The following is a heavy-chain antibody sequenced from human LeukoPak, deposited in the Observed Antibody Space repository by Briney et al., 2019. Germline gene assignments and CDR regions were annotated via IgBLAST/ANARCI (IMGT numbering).Heavy chain of an antibody. Sequence: SETLSLTCTVSGGSISSSTYYWGWIRQPPGKGLEWIGNIYYDGSTYYSPSVKSRVTISIDTSKNRFSLRLTSVTAADTAVYYCVREGQLANYNWFDPWGQGTLVTVSS. CDR2: IYYDGST. J-gene: IGHJ5*02. CDR3: VREGQLANYNWFDP. D-gene: IGHD6-6*01. V-gene: IGHV4-39*07. CDR1: GGSISSSTYY.